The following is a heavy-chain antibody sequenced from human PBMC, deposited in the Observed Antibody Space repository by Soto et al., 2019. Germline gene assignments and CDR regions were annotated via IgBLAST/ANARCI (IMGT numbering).Heavy chain of an antibody. Sequence: GGSLRLSCAASGFTFSSYAMSWVRQAPGKGLEWVSAISGSGGSTYYADSVKGRFTISRDNSKNTLYLKMNSLRAEETAVYYCAKDLKAMHSSSWPRKSRDPYFDYWGQGTLVTVSS. CDR2: ISGSGGST. J-gene: IGHJ4*02. D-gene: IGHD6-13*01. V-gene: IGHV3-23*01. CDR3: AKDLKAMHSSSWPRKSRDPYFDY. CDR1: GFTFSSYA.